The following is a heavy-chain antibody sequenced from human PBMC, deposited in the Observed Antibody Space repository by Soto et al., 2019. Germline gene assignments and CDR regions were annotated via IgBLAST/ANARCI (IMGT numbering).Heavy chain of an antibody. CDR1: GFTFSDYY. J-gene: IGHJ3*02. V-gene: IGHV3-11*01. CDR2: ISSSGSTI. CDR3: ARDRIAVATSSPDAFDI. Sequence: QVQLVESGGGLVKPGGSLRLSCAASGFTFSDYYMSWIRQAPGKGLEWVSYISSSGSTIYYADSVKGRFTISRDNDKNSLYLQMNSLRAEDTAVYYCARDRIAVATSSPDAFDIWGQGTMVTVSS. D-gene: IGHD6-19*01.